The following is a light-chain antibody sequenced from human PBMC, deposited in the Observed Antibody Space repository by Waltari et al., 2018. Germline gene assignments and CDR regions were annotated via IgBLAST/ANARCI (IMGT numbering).Light chain of an antibody. J-gene: IGLJ3*02. V-gene: IGLV1-44*01. CDR2: ANN. Sequence: QSVVTQPPSASGTPGQRVTLSCSGSNSNIGSDIVNWYQQFPGTVPKLLIYANNQRPSGVPGRFSASRSGTSASLVISGLQSEDEADYYCATWDASLDTWVFGGGTKVTVL. CDR3: ATWDASLDTWV. CDR1: NSNIGSDI.